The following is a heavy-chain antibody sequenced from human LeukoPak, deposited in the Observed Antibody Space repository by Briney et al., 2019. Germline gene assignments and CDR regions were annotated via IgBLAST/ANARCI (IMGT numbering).Heavy chain of an antibody. CDR3: AKDMSY. Sequence: AGGPLRLSCAASGFTFSCYAMSWLRQAPGKGLEWVSSVGGSGGTTYYADSVKGRFTISRDNSKNTLYLQMNSLRVEDTAVYYCAKDMSYWGQGTLVTVSS. V-gene: IGHV3-23*01. CDR2: VGGSGGTT. J-gene: IGHJ4*02. CDR1: GFTFSCYA.